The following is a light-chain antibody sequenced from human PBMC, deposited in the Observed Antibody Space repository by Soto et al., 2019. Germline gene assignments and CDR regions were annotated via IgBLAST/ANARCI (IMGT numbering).Light chain of an antibody. Sequence: EILLTQSPGTLSWTPGESATLSCRARQSTHSRNLTWYQQKPGRAPRLLIYGAASRATGIPDRFSGYGSGTDFTLTISTLEPDDFAVDFCQQYGTSPDAARWSFGQGTKAEV. CDR1: QSTHSRN. J-gene: IGKJ1*01. V-gene: IGKV3-20*01. CDR3: QQYGTSPDAARWS. CDR2: GAA.